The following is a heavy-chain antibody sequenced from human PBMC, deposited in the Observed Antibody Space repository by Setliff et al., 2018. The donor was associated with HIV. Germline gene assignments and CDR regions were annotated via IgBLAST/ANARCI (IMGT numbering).Heavy chain of an antibody. CDR3: ARTNNNYYYDTSDYFAGYYFDS. J-gene: IGHJ4*02. CDR2: ISGSSGSYT. CDR1: GFTFSSYS. D-gene: IGHD3-22*01. V-gene: IGHV3-21*05. Sequence: GGSLRLSCAASGFTFSSYSMNWVRQAPGKGLEWVSYISGSSGSYTNYADSVKGRFTISRDNAKNSMFLQMNSLRAEDTAVYYCARTNNNYYYDTSDYFAGYYFDSWGQGTLVTVSS.